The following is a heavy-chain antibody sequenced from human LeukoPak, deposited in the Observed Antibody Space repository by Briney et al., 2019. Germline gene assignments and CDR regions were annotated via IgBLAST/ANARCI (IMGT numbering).Heavy chain of an antibody. V-gene: IGHV3-30*02. Sequence: GGSLRLSCAASGFTFSSYGMHWVRQAPGKGLEWVAFIRYDGSNKYYADSVKGRFTISRDNSKNTLYLQMNSLRAEDKAVYYCTRVHHYYDSSGYHHFDYWGQGTLVTVSS. J-gene: IGHJ4*02. CDR3: TRVHHYYDSSGYHHFDY. CDR2: IRYDGSNK. CDR1: GFTFSSYG. D-gene: IGHD3-22*01.